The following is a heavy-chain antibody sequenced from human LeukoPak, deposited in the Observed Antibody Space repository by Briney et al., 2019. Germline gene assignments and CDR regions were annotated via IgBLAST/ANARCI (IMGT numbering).Heavy chain of an antibody. CDR3: AKLYTSRWYNDY. Sequence: PGGSLRFSCAASGFTFSSYAMSWVRQAPGKGLEWVSALSNIGSSTSYADSVKGRFTISRDNSKNTLYLQMNSLRAEDTAVYYCAKLYTSRWYNDYWGQGTLVTVSS. CDR1: GFTFSSYA. J-gene: IGHJ4*02. D-gene: IGHD6-13*01. V-gene: IGHV3-23*01. CDR2: LSNIGSST.